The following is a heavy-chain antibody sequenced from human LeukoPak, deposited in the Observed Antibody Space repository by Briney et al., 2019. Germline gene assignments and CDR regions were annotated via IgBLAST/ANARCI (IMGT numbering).Heavy chain of an antibody. CDR2: ISAYNGDT. J-gene: IGHJ4*02. CDR3: ARDPSNSSGFHPHSDY. CDR1: GYTFTNHG. D-gene: IGHD3-22*01. V-gene: IGHV1-18*01. Sequence: ASVKVSCKASGYTFTNHGITWVRQAPGQGLEWMGWISAYNGDTKYAQKLQGGVTMTTDTSTNTAYMELRSLRSDDTAVYYSARDPSNSSGFHPHSDYWGQGTLVTVSS.